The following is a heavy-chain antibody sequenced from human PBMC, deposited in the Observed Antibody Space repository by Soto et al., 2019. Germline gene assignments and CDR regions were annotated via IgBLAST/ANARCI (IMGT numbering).Heavy chain of an antibody. CDR1: GYTFTSYD. J-gene: IGHJ6*03. Sequence: VKVSCKASGYTFTSYDINWVRQATGQGLEWMGWMNPNSGNTGYAQKFQGRVTMTRNTSISTAYMELSSLRSEDTAVYYCAREPREVGYCSSTSCSPRLNYYYYMDVWGKGTTVTVSS. D-gene: IGHD2-2*01. V-gene: IGHV1-8*01. CDR3: AREPREVGYCSSTSCSPRLNYYYYMDV. CDR2: MNPNSGNT.